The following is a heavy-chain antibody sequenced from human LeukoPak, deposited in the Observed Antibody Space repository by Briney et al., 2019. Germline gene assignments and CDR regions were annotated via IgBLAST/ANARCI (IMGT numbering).Heavy chain of an antibody. D-gene: IGHD2-15*01. CDR3: ARPLLYCSGGSCLDY. CDR1: GYSFTSYW. J-gene: IGHJ4*02. Sequence: GESLKISCEGSGYSFTSYWIGWVRPMPGKGLEWMGIIYPGDSDTRYSPSFQGQVTISADKSISTAYLQWSSLKASDTAMYYCARPLLYCSGGSCLDYWGQGTLVTVSS. V-gene: IGHV5-51*01. CDR2: IYPGDSDT.